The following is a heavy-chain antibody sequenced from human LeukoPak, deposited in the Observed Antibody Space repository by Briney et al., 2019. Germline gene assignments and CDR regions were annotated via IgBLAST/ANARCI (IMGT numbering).Heavy chain of an antibody. Sequence: GGSLRLSCAASGFTFSSYSMNWVRQAQGKGLEWVSSISSSSSYIYYADSVKGRFTISRDNAKNSLYLQMNSLRAEDTAVYYCASGGPYYYDSSGYPHWGQGTLVTVSS. V-gene: IGHV3-21*01. D-gene: IGHD3-22*01. CDR2: ISSSSSYI. CDR1: GFTFSSYS. CDR3: ASGGPYYYDSSGYPH. J-gene: IGHJ4*02.